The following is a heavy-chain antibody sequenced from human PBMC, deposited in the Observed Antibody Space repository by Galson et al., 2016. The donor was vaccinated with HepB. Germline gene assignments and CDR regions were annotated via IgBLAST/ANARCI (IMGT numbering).Heavy chain of an antibody. CDR1: GYILNEVS. V-gene: IGHV1-24*01. CDR2: FNPENKET. Sequence: SVKVSCKVSGYILNEVSMHWVRQGPENRLEWMGGFNPENKETVYGDNFQGRVTMTEGTSTDTAYMELRNLRSEDTAVYYCALPTVGYCIGGTCYGLEYWGQGTLVTVSS. D-gene: IGHD2-15*01. J-gene: IGHJ4*02. CDR3: ALPTVGYCIGGTCYGLEY.